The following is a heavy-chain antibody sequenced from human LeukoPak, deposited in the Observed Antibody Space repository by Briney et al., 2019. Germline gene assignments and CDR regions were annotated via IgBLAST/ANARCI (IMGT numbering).Heavy chain of an antibody. D-gene: IGHD3-3*01. CDR2: ISAYNGNT. V-gene: IGHV1-18*01. Sequence: ASVTVSCMTSGYTFTSYAITWVRQAPGQGLEWMGWISAYNGNTNYTQKLQGRVTMTTETSTSSAYMELRSLRSDDTGVYYCARVRDYYDFWSGYYADWGQGTLVTVSS. J-gene: IGHJ4*02. CDR3: ARVRDYYDFWSGYYAD. CDR1: GYTFTSYA.